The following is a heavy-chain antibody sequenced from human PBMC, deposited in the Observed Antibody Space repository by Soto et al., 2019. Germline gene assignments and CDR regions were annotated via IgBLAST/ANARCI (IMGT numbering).Heavy chain of an antibody. D-gene: IGHD2-15*01. CDR2: ISSSGSSI. Sequence: DVQLVESAGGLVQPGGSLRLSCVASGFTLSHYGMNWVRQAPAKGLEWVSYISSSGSSIFYADSVRGRFTISRDNAKNSLYLQMNSLKDEDTAVYYCVRDLCRPGYSSGCWYSWGQGNLVSVSS. CDR3: VRDLCRPGYSSGCWYS. CDR1: GFTLSHYG. J-gene: IGHJ4*02. V-gene: IGHV3-48*02.